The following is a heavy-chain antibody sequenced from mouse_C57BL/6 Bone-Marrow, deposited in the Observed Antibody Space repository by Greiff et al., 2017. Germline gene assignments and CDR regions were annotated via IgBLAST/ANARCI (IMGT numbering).Heavy chain of an antibody. D-gene: IGHD1-1*01. J-gene: IGHJ1*03. Sequence: EVQVVESGGGLVQSGRSLRLSCATSGFTFSDFYMEWVRQAPGKGLEWIAASRNNAHDHTTEYSASVKGRFIVSRETAHSILYLQLNALRAEDTAIYDGARDADYYGSSLYWYYDVWGTGTTVTVSS. CDR2: SRNNAHDHTT. CDR1: GFTFSDFY. CDR3: ARDADYYGSSLYWYYDV. V-gene: IGHV7-1*01.